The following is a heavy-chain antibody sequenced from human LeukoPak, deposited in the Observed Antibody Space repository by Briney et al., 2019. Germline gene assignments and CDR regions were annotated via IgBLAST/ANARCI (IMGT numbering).Heavy chain of an antibody. CDR3: ARDRKIRKTLDY. CDR1: GYTFTGYY. J-gene: IGHJ4*02. CDR2: INPNSGGT. Sequence: ASVKVSCKASGYTFTGYYMHWVRQAPGQGLERMGWINPNSGGTNYAQKFQGRVTMTRDTSISTAYMELSRLRSDDTAVYYCARDRKIRKTLDYWGQGTLVTVSS. V-gene: IGHV1-2*02. D-gene: IGHD3-3*01.